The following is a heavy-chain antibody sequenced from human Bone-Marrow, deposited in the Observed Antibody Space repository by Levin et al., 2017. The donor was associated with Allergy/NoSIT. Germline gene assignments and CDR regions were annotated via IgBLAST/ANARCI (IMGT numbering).Heavy chain of an antibody. J-gene: IGHJ6*02. CDR1: GGSISSGGYY. CDR3: ARYKKGSTVLYYYGMDV. V-gene: IGHV4-31*03. Sequence: PSETLSLTCTVSGGSISSGGYYWSWIRQHPGKGLEWIGYIYYSGSTYYNPSLKSRVTISVDTSKNQFSLKLSSVTAADTAVYYCARYKKGSTVLYYYGMDVWGRGTTVTVSS. CDR2: IYYSGST. D-gene: IGHD4-17*01.